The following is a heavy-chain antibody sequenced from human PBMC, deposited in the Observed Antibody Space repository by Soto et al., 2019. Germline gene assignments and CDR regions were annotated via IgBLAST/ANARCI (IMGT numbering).Heavy chain of an antibody. CDR1: GYTFTGYY. V-gene: IGHV1-2*04. CDR3: VKDRDSNSWPSRDV. D-gene: IGHD3-22*01. J-gene: IGHJ6*02. CDR2: INPNSGGT. Sequence: GASVKISCKASGYTFTGYYMHWVRQAPGQGLEWMGWINPNSGGTNYAQKFQGWVTMTTDTSTSTAYMELRSLRSDDTAVYYCVKDRDSNSWPSRDVWGPGTTVTVSS.